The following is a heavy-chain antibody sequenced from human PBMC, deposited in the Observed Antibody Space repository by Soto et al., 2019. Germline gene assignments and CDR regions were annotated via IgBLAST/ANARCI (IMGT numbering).Heavy chain of an antibody. CDR2: IYYSGST. D-gene: IGHD3-22*01. CDR3: ARQSYYYDSSGYFDAFDI. Sequence: SETLSLTCTVSGGSISSYYWSWIRQPPGKGLEWIGYIYYSGSTNYNPSLKSRVTISVDTSKNQFSLKLSSVTAADTAVYYCARQSYYYDSSGYFDAFDIWGQGTMVTVSS. CDR1: GGSISSYY. V-gene: IGHV4-59*01. J-gene: IGHJ3*02.